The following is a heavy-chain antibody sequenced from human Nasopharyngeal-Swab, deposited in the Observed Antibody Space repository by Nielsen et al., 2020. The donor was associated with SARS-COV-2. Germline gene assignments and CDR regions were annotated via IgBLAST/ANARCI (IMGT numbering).Heavy chain of an antibody. V-gene: IGHV3-53*01. CDR2: IYSDGRT. D-gene: IGHD3-22*01. CDR3: AREKRDYYDSSGAFDY. J-gene: IGHJ4*02. Sequence: GESLKISCAVSGLTVSSNYMSWVRQAPGKGLEWVSVIYSDGRTYYTDSVKGRFTISRDTSKNTLYLQMNSLRAEDAAVYYCAREKRDYYDSSGAFDYWGQGTLVTVSS. CDR1: GLTVSSNY.